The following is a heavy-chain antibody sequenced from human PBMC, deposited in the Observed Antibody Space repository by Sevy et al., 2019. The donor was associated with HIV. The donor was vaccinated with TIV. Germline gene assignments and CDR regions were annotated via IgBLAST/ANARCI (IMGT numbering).Heavy chain of an antibody. CDR1: GFTVSSNY. D-gene: IGHD3-16*02. CDR2: IYSGGST. CDR3: SRGGGYDYVWGSYRHPDI. J-gene: IGHJ3*02. V-gene: IGHV3-53*01. Sequence: GGSLRLSCAASGFTVSSNYMSWVRQAPGKGLEWVSVIYSGGSTYYADSVKGRFTSSSDKSKNTQYLQMNSLRAEDTAVYYCSRGGGYDYVWGSYRHPDIWGQGTMVTVSS.